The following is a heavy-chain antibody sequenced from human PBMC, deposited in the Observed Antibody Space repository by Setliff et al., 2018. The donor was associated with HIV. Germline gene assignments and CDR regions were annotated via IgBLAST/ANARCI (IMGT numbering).Heavy chain of an antibody. CDR3: ARDARAYGSGSYSD. CDR1: GFTFSNYW. V-gene: IGHV3-74*01. J-gene: IGHJ4*02. Sequence: TGGSLRLSCAASGFTFSNYWMHWVRQAPGKGLVWVSRINSDGSSTNYADSVKGRFTISRDNAKNTLYLQMNSLRAEDTAVYYCARDARAYGSGSYSDWGQGTLVTVSS. D-gene: IGHD3-10*01. CDR2: INSDGSST.